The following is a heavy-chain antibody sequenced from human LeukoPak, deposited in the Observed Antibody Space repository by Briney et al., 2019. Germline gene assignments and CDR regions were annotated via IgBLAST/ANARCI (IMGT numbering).Heavy chain of an antibody. Sequence: GSLRLSCAASGFTFSSYAMSWVRQAPGKGLEWIGEINHSGSTNYNPSLKSRVTISVDTSKNQFSLKLSSVTAADTAVYYCASFRTVVTSFDYWGQGTLVTVSS. CDR2: INHSGST. J-gene: IGHJ4*02. D-gene: IGHD4-23*01. CDR3: ASFRTVVTSFDY. V-gene: IGHV4-34*01. CDR1: GFTFSSYA.